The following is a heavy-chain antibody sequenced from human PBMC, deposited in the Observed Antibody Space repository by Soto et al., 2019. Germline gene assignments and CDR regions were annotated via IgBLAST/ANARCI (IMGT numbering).Heavy chain of an antibody. CDR1: GGTFSRYA. CDR3: ARDGIINIWPYYYGMDV. Sequence: QVKLVQSGAEVKKPGSSVKVSCKTSGGTFSRYAISWVRQAPGQGLEWMGGIIPIVGPANYAQKFHGRVTITADESTSTGYIELSSLTSEDTAVYYWARDGIINIWPYYYGMDVWGQGTTVTVSS. D-gene: IGHD3-9*01. J-gene: IGHJ6*02. CDR2: IIPIVGPA. V-gene: IGHV1-69*01.